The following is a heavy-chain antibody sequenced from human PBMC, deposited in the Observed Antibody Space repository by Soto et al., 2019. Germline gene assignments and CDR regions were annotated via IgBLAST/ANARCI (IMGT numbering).Heavy chain of an antibody. J-gene: IGHJ5*02. D-gene: IGHD3-16*01. V-gene: IGHV3-73*02. CDR2: SRSKGHNYAT. Sequence: EVQLVESGGGLVQPGGSLKLSCAASGFAFSGSAMYWVRQASGKGPEWVGRSRSKGHNYATEYAASVKGRFTISRDDSKNTAYLQMNSLQTEDTAVYYCTRDLFSYDYSGILWFDPWGQGTLVTVSS. CDR3: TRDLFSYDYSGILWFDP. CDR1: GFAFSGSA.